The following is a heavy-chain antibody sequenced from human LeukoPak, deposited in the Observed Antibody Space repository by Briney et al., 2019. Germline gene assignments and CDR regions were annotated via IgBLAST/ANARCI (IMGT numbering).Heavy chain of an antibody. V-gene: IGHV3-74*01. CDR2: INGVGTTI. CDR3: AKEAAGADFDY. CDR1: GLTFINYW. D-gene: IGHD6-13*01. J-gene: IGHJ4*02. Sequence: PGGSLRLSCAASGLTFINYWMHWVRQAPGKGLVWVSRINGVGTTISYADSVKGRFTISRDNAKNTLYLQMNSLRAEDTAVYYCAKEAAGADFDYWGQGTLVTVSS.